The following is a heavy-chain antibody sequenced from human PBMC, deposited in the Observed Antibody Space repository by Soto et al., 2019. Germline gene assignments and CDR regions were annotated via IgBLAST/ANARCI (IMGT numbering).Heavy chain of an antibody. Sequence: QVQLQESGPGLVKPSETLSLTCTVSSDSISTDKWWSWVRQPPGKGLEWIGEIYHSGSSHYSPSLTSRVIISQDKSKNQFSLKLSSVTAGDSAVYYCAKGGGHCSDGVCYAFEVWGQGTMVAVSS. J-gene: IGHJ3*01. V-gene: IGHV4-4*02. D-gene: IGHD2-8*01. CDR1: SDSISTDKW. CDR2: IYHSGSS. CDR3: AKGGGHCSDGVCYAFEV.